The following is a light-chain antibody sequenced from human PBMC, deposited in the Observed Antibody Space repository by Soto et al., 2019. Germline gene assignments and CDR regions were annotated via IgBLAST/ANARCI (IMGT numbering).Light chain of an antibody. CDR3: QQYGMSGP. J-gene: IGKJ1*01. CDR1: HSLTTGY. CDR2: TAS. V-gene: IGKV3-20*01. Sequence: LKQSPGTLSLAPEAGATLGCKVSHSLTTGYLPWYQQNPGHAPRSLTNTASSRAPGIPDRFSGGASATEFTLTITSQQAEDFTVYCCQQYGMSGPSGHGTKV.